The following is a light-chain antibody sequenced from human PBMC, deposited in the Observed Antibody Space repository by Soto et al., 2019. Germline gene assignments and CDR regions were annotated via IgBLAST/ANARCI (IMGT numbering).Light chain of an antibody. Sequence: EIVLTQSPATPSLSPGEKATLSCRARQSVSSSYLAWYQQKPGQAPRLLIYGASSRATGIPDRFSGSGSGTDFTLTISRLEPEDFAVYYCQQYGSSPTFGGGTKVDIK. CDR1: QSVSSSY. V-gene: IGKV3-20*01. CDR3: QQYGSSPT. J-gene: IGKJ4*01. CDR2: GAS.